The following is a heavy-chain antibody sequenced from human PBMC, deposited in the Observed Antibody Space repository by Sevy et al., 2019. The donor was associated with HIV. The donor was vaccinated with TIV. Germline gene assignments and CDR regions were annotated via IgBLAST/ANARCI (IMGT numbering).Heavy chain of an antibody. D-gene: IGHD6-6*01. J-gene: IGHJ4*02. CDR1: GFTFSSYW. Sequence: GGSLRLSCAASGFTFSSYWMSWVRQAPGKGLEWVANMKQDGSEKYYVDSVKGRFTISRDNAKNSLYLQMNSLRAEDTAVYYCARDYGSYSSSSGYDYWGQGTLVTVSS. CDR3: ARDYGSYSSSSGYDY. V-gene: IGHV3-7*01. CDR2: MKQDGSEK.